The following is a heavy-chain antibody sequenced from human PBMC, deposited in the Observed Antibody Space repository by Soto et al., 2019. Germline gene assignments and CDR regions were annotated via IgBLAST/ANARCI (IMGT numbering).Heavy chain of an antibody. CDR1: GGSISSYY. CDR2: IYYSGST. J-gene: IGHJ4*02. V-gene: IGHV4-59*01. Sequence: LSETLSLTCTVSGGSISSYYWSWIRQPPGKGLEWIGYIYYSGSTNYNPSLKSRVTISVDTSKNQFSLKLSSVTAADTAVYYCARGGYYYGSGSYYNRWYFDYWGQGTLVTVSS. D-gene: IGHD3-10*01. CDR3: ARGGYYYGSGSYYNRWYFDY.